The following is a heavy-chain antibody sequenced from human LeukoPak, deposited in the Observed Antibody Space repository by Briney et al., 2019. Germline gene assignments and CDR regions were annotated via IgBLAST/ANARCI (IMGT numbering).Heavy chain of an antibody. CDR3: AKDFTVVVTAIVDY. J-gene: IGHJ4*02. D-gene: IGHD2-21*02. Sequence: GGSLRLSCAASGFTFSSYAMSWVRHAPWKWLEWVSAISGSGGSTYYADSVKGRFTISRDNSKNTLYLQMNSLRAEDTAVYYCAKDFTVVVTAIVDYWGQGTLVTVSS. CDR2: ISGSGGST. V-gene: IGHV3-23*01. CDR1: GFTFSSYA.